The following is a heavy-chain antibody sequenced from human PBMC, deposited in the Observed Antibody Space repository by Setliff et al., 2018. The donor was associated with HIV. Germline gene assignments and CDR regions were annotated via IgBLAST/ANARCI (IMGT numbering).Heavy chain of an antibody. D-gene: IGHD3-3*01. Sequence: ASVKVSCKASGYTFTTYPMNWVRQAPGQGLEWMGWINTNAGSSIYAQGFTGRFVFSFDTSDSTAYLQISDLKAEDTAVYYCARGRDYDFWSGYHELTFYLDYWGQGSLVTVSS. CDR1: GYTFTTYP. V-gene: IGHV7-4-1*02. J-gene: IGHJ4*02. CDR3: ARGRDYDFWSGYHELTFYLDY. CDR2: INTNAGSS.